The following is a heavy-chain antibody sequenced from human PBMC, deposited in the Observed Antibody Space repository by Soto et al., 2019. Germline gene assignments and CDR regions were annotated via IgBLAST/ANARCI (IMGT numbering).Heavy chain of an antibody. CDR2: IYHGGTT. D-gene: IGHD6-19*01. V-gene: IGHV4-38-2*02. Sequence: PSETLSLTCTVSVYSISSGSYWAWIRQPPGKGPEWIASIYHGGTTFYNPSLKSRITISVYTSNNQFSLKLTSVTAADTAVYYCARVHVMVVAGSTLEYWGHGTMVAVSS. CDR3: ARVHVMVVAGSTLEY. CDR1: VYSISSGSY. J-gene: IGHJ4*01.